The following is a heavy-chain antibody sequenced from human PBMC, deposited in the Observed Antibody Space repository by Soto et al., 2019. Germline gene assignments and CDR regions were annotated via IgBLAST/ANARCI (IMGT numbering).Heavy chain of an antibody. J-gene: IGHJ4*02. CDR2: IYSGGST. CDR3: ATNDYYDRGRLDY. D-gene: IGHD3-22*01. CDR1: GFTVSSNY. V-gene: IGHV3-53*02. Sequence: EVQLVETGGGLIQPGGSLRLSCAASGFTVSSNYMSWVRQAPGKGLEWVSVIYSGGSTYYADSVKGRFTISRDNSKNTLYLQMNSLRAEDTAVYYCATNDYYDRGRLDYWGQGTLVTVSS.